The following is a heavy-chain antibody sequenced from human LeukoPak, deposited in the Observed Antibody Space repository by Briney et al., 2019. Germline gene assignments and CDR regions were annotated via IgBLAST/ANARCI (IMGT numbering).Heavy chain of an antibody. CDR2: IYYSGST. V-gene: IGHV4-59*12. D-gene: IGHD1-7*01. Sequence: SETLSLTCTVSGGSISSYYWSWIRQPPGKGLEWIGYIYYSGSTYYNPSLKSRVTISVDRSKNQFSLKLSSVTAADTAVYYCARGNWNLYYFDYWGQGTLVTVSS. J-gene: IGHJ4*02. CDR1: GGSISSYY. CDR3: ARGNWNLYYFDY.